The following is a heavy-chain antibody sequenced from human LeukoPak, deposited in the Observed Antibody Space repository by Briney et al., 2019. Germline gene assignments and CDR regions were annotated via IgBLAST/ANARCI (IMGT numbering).Heavy chain of an antibody. D-gene: IGHD6-19*01. Sequence: GASVKVSCKASGYTFTSYAMNWVRQAPGQGLEWMGGIIPIFGTANYAQKFQGRVTITADKSTSTAYMELSSLRSEDTAVYYCAREHSPGYSSGWKLPSTQHYYFDYWGQGTLVTVSS. CDR1: GYTFTSYA. CDR3: AREHSPGYSSGWKLPSTQHYYFDY. J-gene: IGHJ4*02. CDR2: IIPIFGTA. V-gene: IGHV1-69*06.